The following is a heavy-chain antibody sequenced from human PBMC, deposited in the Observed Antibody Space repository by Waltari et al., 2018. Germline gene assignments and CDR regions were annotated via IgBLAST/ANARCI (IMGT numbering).Heavy chain of an antibody. J-gene: IGHJ4*02. V-gene: IGHV7-4-1*02. CDR1: GYIFSNYA. D-gene: IGHD5-18*01. CDR3: AKGIQLWGRGSWYFDD. Sequence: QVQLVQSGSELKTPGASVKVSCKASGYIFSNYAMNWVRQAPGQGLEWMGWINTNTGNPTYAQGFTGRFVFSLDTSVSTAYLQISSLKAEDTSVYYCAKGIQLWGRGSWYFDDWGQGTLVTVSS. CDR2: INTNTGNP.